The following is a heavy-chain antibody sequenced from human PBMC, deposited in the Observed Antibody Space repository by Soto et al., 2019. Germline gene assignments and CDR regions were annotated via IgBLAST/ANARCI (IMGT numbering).Heavy chain of an antibody. CDR3: VHSRCGGDCLRSYSSHYYYGMDV. Sequence: ESGPTLVKPTQTLTLTCTFSGFSLSTGGLGVGWIRQPPGEALEWLALIYWDDDKRYSPSLRSRLTITKDTSKNQVVLIMTNMDPVDTATYYCVHSRCGGDCLRSYSSHYYYGMDVWGQGTTVTVSS. CDR1: GFSLSTGGLG. D-gene: IGHD2-21*02. CDR2: IYWDDDK. V-gene: IGHV2-5*02. J-gene: IGHJ6*02.